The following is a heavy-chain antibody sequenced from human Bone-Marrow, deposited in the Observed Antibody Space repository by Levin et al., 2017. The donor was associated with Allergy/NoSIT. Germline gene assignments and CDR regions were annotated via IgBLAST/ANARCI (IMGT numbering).Heavy chain of an antibody. CDR3: ARGLIVGEIVAGAFDF. J-gene: IGHJ3*01. V-gene: IGHV3-48*03. D-gene: IGHD1-26*01. Sequence: GGSLRLSCAASGFTFSSYEMNWVRQAPGKGLEWVSWISSSGTSIYYADYVQGRFTISRDNAKNSLHLQMSSLRAEDTGVYYCARGLIVGEIVAGAFDFWGQGTVVTVSS. CDR2: ISSSGTSI. CDR1: GFTFSSYE.